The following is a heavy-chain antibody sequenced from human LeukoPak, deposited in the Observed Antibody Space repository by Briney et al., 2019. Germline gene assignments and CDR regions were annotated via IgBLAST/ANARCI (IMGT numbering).Heavy chain of an antibody. CDR2: ISAYNGNT. CDR3: ARDDPPKWELPFDY. J-gene: IGHJ4*02. CDR1: GYTFTSYG. V-gene: IGHV1-18*01. Sequence: VKVSCKASGYTFTSYGISWVRQAPGQGLGWMGWISAYNGNTNYAQKLPGRVTMTTDTSTSTAYMELRSLRSDDTAVYYCARDDPPKWELPFDYWGQGTLVTVSS. D-gene: IGHD1-26*01.